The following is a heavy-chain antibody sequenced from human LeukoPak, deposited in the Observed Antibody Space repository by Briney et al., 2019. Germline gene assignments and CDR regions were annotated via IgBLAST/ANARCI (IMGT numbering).Heavy chain of an antibody. CDR3: ARDPQYNVYYFHY. D-gene: IGHD1-1*01. Sequence: GGSLRLSCEASGFAFSFFAMSWVRQAPGKGLEWVGIIWYDGSGKYYADSVKGRFTISRDNSKNTVYLQMNSLRGEDTAVYYCARDPQYNVYYFHYWGQGTLVTVSS. CDR2: IWYDGSGK. CDR1: GFAFSFFA. V-gene: IGHV3-33*08. J-gene: IGHJ4*02.